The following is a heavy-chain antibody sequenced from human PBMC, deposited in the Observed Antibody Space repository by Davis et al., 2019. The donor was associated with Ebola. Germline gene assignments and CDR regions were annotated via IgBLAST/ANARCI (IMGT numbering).Heavy chain of an antibody. D-gene: IGHD1-26*01. CDR3: ASRPWDLGGDAFDI. CDR1: GFTFSSYW. Sequence: PGGSLRLSCAASGFTFSSYWMSWVRQAPGKGLEWVANIKQDGSEKYYVDSVKGRFTISRDNAKNSLYLQMNSLRAEDTAVYYCASRPWDLGGDAFDIWGQGTMVTVSS. CDR2: IKQDGSEK. V-gene: IGHV3-7*01. J-gene: IGHJ3*02.